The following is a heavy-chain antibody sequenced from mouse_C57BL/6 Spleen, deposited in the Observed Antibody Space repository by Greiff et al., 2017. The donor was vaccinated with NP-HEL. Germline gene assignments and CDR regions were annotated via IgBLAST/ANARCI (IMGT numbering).Heavy chain of an antibody. CDR3: TRAPILYCESIEYYAREW. CDR2: IDPSDSYT. Sequence: QVQLQQPGAELVKPGASVKLSCKASGYTFTSYWMQWVKQRPGQGLEWIGEIDPSDSYTNYNQKFKGKATLTVDTSSSTAYMQLSSLTSEDSAVYYCTRAPILYCESIEYYAREWGGRGTSDTVS. CDR1: GYTFTSYW. D-gene: IGHD1-1*01. V-gene: IGHV1-50*01. J-gene: IGHJ4*01.